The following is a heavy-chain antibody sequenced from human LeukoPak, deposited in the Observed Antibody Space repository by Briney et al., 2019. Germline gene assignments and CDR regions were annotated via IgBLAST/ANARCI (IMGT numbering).Heavy chain of an antibody. V-gene: IGHV3-48*01. CDR2: INVVSGAI. CDR3: VRDGNRAYDMDV. CDR1: GFTLRYYQ. D-gene: IGHD4-23*01. Sequence: GGSLRLSCATSGFTLRYYQMNWVRQAPGKGLEWVSYINVVSGAIDYADSVKGRFTISGDIATNSVYLQMNSLRAEDTPLYYCVRDGNRAYDMDVWGQGTAVTVSS. J-gene: IGHJ6*02.